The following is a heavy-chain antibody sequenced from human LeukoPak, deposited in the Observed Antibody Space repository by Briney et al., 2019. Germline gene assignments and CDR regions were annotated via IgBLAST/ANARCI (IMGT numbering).Heavy chain of an antibody. D-gene: IGHD6-19*01. V-gene: IGHV3-7*01. J-gene: IGHJ4*02. CDR1: GFTFSSYW. CDR2: IKQDGSEK. CDR3: ARDPPAVAINTYG. Sequence: PGGSLRLSCAASGFTFSSYWMTWVRQSPGKGLEGVAKIKQDGSEKYYVGSVKGRFTISRDNAKNSLYLQMSSLRAEDTAVYYCARDPPAVAINTYGWGRGTLVTVSS.